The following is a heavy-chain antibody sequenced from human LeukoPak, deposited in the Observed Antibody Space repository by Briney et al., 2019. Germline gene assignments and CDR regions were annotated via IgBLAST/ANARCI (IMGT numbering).Heavy chain of an antibody. CDR3: ARYSHSDYGMDV. D-gene: IGHD1-26*01. Sequence: ASVKVSCKASGGTFSSYAISWVRQAPGQGLEWMGRIIPILGIANYAQKFQGRVTITADKSTSTAYMELSSLRFEDTAVYYCARYSHSDYGMDVWGQGTTVTVSS. CDR1: GGTFSSYA. V-gene: IGHV1-69*04. CDR2: IIPILGIA. J-gene: IGHJ6*02.